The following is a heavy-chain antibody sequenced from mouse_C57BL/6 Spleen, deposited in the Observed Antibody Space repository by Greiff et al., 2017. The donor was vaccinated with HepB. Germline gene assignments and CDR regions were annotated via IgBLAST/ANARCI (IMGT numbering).Heavy chain of an antibody. Sequence: DVMLVESGGDLVKPGGSLKLSCAASGFTFSSYGMSWVRQTPDKRLEWVATISSGGSYTYYPDSVKGRFTISRDNAKNTLYLQMSSLKSEDTAMYYCARHEGYTGSAWFAYWGQGTLVTVSA. V-gene: IGHV5-6*02. CDR1: GFTFSSYG. CDR2: ISSGGSYT. CDR3: ARHEGYTGSAWFAY. D-gene: IGHD3-1*01. J-gene: IGHJ3*01.